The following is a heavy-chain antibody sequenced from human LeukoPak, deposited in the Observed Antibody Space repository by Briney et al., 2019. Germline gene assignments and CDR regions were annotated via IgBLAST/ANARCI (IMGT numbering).Heavy chain of an antibody. D-gene: IGHD5-18*01. V-gene: IGHV4-39*01. CDR2: MYYSGST. CDR1: GGSISSSSYY. J-gene: IGHJ4*02. Sequence: PSETLSLTCTVSGGSISSSSYYWGWIRQPPGKGLEWIGSMYYSGSTYYNPSLKSRVSISVDTSKNQFSLKLSSVTAADTAVYYCARLPETAMVWYFDYWGQGILVTVSS. CDR3: ARLPETAMVWYFDY.